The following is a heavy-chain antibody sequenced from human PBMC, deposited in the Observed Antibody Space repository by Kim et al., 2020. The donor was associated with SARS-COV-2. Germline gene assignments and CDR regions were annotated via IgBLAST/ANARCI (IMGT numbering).Heavy chain of an antibody. CDR1: GFTFSSYA. J-gene: IGHJ6*02. CDR3: ARDIEAVDYYYGMDV. Sequence: GGSLRLSCAASGFTFSSYAMHWVRQAPGKGLEWVAVISYDGSNKYYADSVKGRFTISRDNSKNTLYLQMNSLRAEDTAVYYCARDIEAVDYYYGMDVWGQGTTVTVSS. CDR2: ISYDGSNK. V-gene: IGHV3-30-3*01. D-gene: IGHD6-19*01.